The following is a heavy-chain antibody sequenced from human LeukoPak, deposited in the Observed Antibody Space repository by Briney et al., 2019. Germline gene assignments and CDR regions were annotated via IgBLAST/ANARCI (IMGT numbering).Heavy chain of an antibody. CDR1: GFIFSNYA. J-gene: IGHJ3*02. CDR3: VKRGSSGWGYPFDI. D-gene: IGHD6-19*01. Sequence: GGSLRLSCSASGFIFSNYAMHWVRQAPGKGLEYDSAITSNGGSTYYADSVKGRFTISRDNSKNTLYFQMSSLRAEDTAVYYCVKRGSSGWGYPFDIRGQGTMVTVSS. V-gene: IGHV3-64D*06. CDR2: ITSNGGST.